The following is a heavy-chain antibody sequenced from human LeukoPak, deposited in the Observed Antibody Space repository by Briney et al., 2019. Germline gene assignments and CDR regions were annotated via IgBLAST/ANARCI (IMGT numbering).Heavy chain of an antibody. D-gene: IGHD5-18*01. Sequence: SETLSLTCTVSGGSISSYYWSWIRQPPGKGLEWIGYIYYSGSTNYNPSLKSRVTISVDTSKNQFSLKLSSVTAADTAVYYCARVDTAMVFNWFDPWGQGTLATVSS. V-gene: IGHV4-59*01. CDR1: GGSISSYY. CDR3: ARVDTAMVFNWFDP. CDR2: IYYSGST. J-gene: IGHJ5*02.